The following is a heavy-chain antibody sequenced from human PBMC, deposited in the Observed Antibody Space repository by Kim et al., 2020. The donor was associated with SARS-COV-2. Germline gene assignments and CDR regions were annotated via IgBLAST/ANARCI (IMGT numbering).Heavy chain of an antibody. J-gene: IGHJ6*02. D-gene: IGHD3-3*01. CDR1: GYTFTSYY. CDR3: ARDRGGYDFWSGYYTSSGMDV. Sequence: ASVKVSCKASGYTFTSYYMHWVRQAPGQGLEWMGIINPSGGSTSYAQKFQGRVTMTRDTSTSTVYMELSSLRSEDTAVYYCARDRGGYDFWSGYYTSSGMDVWGQGTTVTVSS. V-gene: IGHV1-46*01. CDR2: INPSGGST.